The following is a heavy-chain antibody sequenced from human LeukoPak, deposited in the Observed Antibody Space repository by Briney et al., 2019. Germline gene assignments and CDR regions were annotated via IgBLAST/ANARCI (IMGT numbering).Heavy chain of an antibody. V-gene: IGHV4-59*08. CDR1: DGSISSYY. Sequence: SETLSLTCTVSDGSISSYYWSWIRQPPGKGLEWIGYIYYSGSTNYNPSLKSRVTISVDTSKNQFSLKLSSVTAADTAVYYCAGTTVTTYLDYWGQGTLVTVSS. CDR3: AGTTVTTYLDY. J-gene: IGHJ4*02. D-gene: IGHD4-17*01. CDR2: IYYSGST.